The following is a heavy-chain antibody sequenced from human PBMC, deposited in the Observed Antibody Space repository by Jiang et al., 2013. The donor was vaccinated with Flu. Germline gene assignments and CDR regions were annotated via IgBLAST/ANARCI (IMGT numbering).Heavy chain of an antibody. V-gene: IGHV3-30*03. CDR3: ARDLTGGYSCDY. CDR1: GFTFSSHG. D-gene: IGHD5-18*01. J-gene: IGHJ4*02. CDR2: ISHDGGRK. Sequence: QLLESGGGVDQPGRSLRLSCAASGFTFSSHGMHWVRQAPGKGLEWVAYISHDGGRKYHADSVKGRFTVSRDTSKNTLYLQMTSLRAEDTAVYYCARDLTGGYSCDYWGQGTLVTVSS.